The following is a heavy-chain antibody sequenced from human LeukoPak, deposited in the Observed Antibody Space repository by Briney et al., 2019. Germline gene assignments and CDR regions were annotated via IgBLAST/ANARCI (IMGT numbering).Heavy chain of an antibody. D-gene: IGHD1-1*01. CDR2: IYYTGST. CDR3: ARNLRPATLDY. CDR1: GGPISSYY. V-gene: IGHV4-59*01. Sequence: SETLSLTCTVSGGPISSYYWSWIRQPPGKGLEWIGYIYYTGSTNYNPSLKSRVTISVDTSKNQLSLKLSSLTAADTAAYYCARNLRPATLDYWGQGTLVTVSS. J-gene: IGHJ4*02.